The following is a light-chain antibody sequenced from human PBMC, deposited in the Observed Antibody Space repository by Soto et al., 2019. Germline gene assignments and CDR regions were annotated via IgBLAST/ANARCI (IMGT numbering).Light chain of an antibody. Sequence: QSALTQPASVSGSPGQSITISCTGTSSDVGGYNYVSWYQQHPGKAPKLMIYDVSNLPSGVSNRFSGSKSCNTASLTISGLQAEDEADYYCSSYTSSSTPVVFGGGTKLTVL. J-gene: IGLJ2*01. CDR2: DVS. CDR1: SSDVGGYNY. V-gene: IGLV2-14*01. CDR3: SSYTSSSTPVV.